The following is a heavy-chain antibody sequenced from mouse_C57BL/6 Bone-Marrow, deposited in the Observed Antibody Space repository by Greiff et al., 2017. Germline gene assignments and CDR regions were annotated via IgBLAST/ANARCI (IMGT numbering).Heavy chain of an antibody. V-gene: IGHV5-4*03. CDR3: ARALLLPYFDY. CDR2: ISDGGSYT. Sequence: EVMLVESGGGLVKPGGYLKLSCAASGFTFSSYAMSWVRQTPEKRLEWVATISDGGSYTYYPDNVKGRFTISRDKAKNNLYLQMSHLKSEDTAMYYCARALLLPYFDYWGQGTTLTVSS. J-gene: IGHJ2*01. CDR1: GFTFSSYA. D-gene: IGHD1-1*01.